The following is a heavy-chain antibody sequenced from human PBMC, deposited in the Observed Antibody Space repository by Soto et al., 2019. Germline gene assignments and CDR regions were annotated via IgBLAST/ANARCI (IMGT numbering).Heavy chain of an antibody. D-gene: IGHD3-9*01. CDR2: IYPGDSDT. CDR3: ARQRGGNHYDILPGPTPDWFDP. CDR1: GYSFTSYW. Sequence: GESLKISCKGSGYSFTSYWIGWVRQMPGKGLEWMGIIYPGDSDTRYSPSFQGQVTISADKSISTASLQWSSLKASDTAMYYCARQRGGNHYDILPGPTPDWFDPWGQGTLVTVSS. V-gene: IGHV5-51*01. J-gene: IGHJ5*02.